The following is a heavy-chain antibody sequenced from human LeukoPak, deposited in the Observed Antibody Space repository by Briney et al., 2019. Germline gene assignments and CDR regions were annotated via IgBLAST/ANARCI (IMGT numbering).Heavy chain of an antibody. CDR2: ISGSGGST. CDR1: GFTFSSYA. Sequence: GGSLRLSCAASGFTFSSYAMSWVRQAPGKGLEWVSAISGSGGSTYYADSVKGRFTISRDNSKNTLYLQMNSLRAEDTAVYYCAKDLSNNYYDSSGPSGDWGQGTLVTVSS. V-gene: IGHV3-23*01. D-gene: IGHD3-22*01. J-gene: IGHJ4*02. CDR3: AKDLSNNYYDSSGPSGD.